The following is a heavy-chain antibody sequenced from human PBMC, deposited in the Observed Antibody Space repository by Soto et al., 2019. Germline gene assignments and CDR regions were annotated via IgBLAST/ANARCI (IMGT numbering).Heavy chain of an antibody. Sequence: GGSLRLSCAASGFTFSSYWMHWVRQAPGKGLVWVSRINSDGSSTSYADSVKGRFTISRDNAKNTLYLQMNSLRAEDTAVYYCARDPQDPYYYGSGSPNAFDIWGQGTMVTVSS. J-gene: IGHJ3*02. CDR3: ARDPQDPYYYGSGSPNAFDI. CDR2: INSDGSST. D-gene: IGHD3-10*01. V-gene: IGHV3-74*01. CDR1: GFTFSSYW.